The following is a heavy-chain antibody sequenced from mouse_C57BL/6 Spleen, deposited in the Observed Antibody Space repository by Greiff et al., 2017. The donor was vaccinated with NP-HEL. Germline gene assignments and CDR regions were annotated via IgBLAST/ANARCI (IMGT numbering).Heavy chain of an antibody. CDR3: TRFDYDGGFDY. D-gene: IGHD2-4*01. V-gene: IGHV14-4*01. CDR1: GFNIKDDY. J-gene: IGHJ2*01. CDR2: IDPENGDT. Sequence: VQLQQSGAELVRPGASVKLSCTASGFNIKDDYMHWVKQRPEQGLEWIGWIDPENGDTEYASKFQGKATITADTSSNTAYLQLSSLTSADTAVYYCTRFDYDGGFDYWGQGTTLTVSS.